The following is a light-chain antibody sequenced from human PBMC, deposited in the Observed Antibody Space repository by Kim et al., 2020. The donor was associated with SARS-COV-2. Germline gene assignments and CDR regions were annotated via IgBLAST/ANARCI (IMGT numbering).Light chain of an antibody. J-gene: IGLJ1*01. Sequence: QSALTQPPSASGSPGQSVTISCTGTSSDVGAYNYVSWYQQHPGKVPRLMIYEVYRRPSGVPDRFSGSKSGNTASLTVSGLQAEDEAEYYCSSFGGRHYVFGTGTKVTVL. CDR1: SSDVGAYNY. CDR2: EVY. CDR3: SSFGGRHYV. V-gene: IGLV2-8*01.